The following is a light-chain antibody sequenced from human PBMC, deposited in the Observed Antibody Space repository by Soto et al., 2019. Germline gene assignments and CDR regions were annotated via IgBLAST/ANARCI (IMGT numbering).Light chain of an antibody. J-gene: IGKJ1*01. CDR2: NAS. CDR3: QQCNLYWT. Sequence: DIQMTQSPSTLPASVGDRVTITCRASQTIGNWLAWYQQKPGKVPKLLIYNASTLESGAPSRFSGNGSGTEFTLTISSLQPDDFATYYCQQCNLYWTFGQGTKVEIK. V-gene: IGKV1-5*03. CDR1: QTIGNW.